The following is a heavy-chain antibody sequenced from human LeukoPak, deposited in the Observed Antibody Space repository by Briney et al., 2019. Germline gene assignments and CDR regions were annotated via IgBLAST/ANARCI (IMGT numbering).Heavy chain of an antibody. J-gene: IGHJ4*02. V-gene: IGHV3-23*01. D-gene: IGHD1-14*01. CDR2: ISGSGGST. Sequence: PGGSLRLSCEASGFTFSSYAMSWVRQAPGKGLEWVSAISGSGGSTYYADSVKGRFTISRDNAKNSLYLQMNSLRAEDTAVYYCASGHTTSYYWGQGTLVTVSS. CDR1: GFTFSSYA. CDR3: ASGHTTSYY.